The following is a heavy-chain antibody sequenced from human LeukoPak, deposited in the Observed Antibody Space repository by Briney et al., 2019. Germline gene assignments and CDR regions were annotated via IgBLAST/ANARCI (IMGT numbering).Heavy chain of an antibody. J-gene: IGHJ5*02. V-gene: IGHV4-39*01. CDR1: GGSISSSSYS. CDR3: ARHIFSARIRFLEWLLNWFDP. CDR2: IYYSGST. Sequence: SETLSLTCTVSGGSISSSSYSWGWIRQPPGKGLEWIGSIYYSGSTYYNPSLKSRVTISVDTSKNQFSLKLSSVTAADTAVYYCARHIFSARIRFLEWLLNWFDPWGQGTLVTVSS. D-gene: IGHD3-3*01.